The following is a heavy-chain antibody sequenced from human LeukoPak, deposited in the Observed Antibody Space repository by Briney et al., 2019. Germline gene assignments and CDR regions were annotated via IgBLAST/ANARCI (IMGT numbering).Heavy chain of an antibody. D-gene: IGHD2-2*01. CDR2: IYTGGST. CDR1: GFTVSSNY. CDR3: ARGGYQPYYYMDV. J-gene: IGHJ6*03. Sequence: PGGSLRLSCAASGFTVSSNYMSWVRQAPGKGLEWVSVIYTGGSTYYADSVKGRFTISRDNSKNIVYLQMDSLRVDDTALYYCARGGYQPYYYMDVWGTGTTVTVSS. V-gene: IGHV3-53*01.